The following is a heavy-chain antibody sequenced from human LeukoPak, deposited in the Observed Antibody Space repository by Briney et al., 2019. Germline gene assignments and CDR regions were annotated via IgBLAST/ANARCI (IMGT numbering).Heavy chain of an antibody. J-gene: IGHJ4*02. CDR3: ARYTTAGYSSGWYGPSFDY. CDR2: ISGNGGVI. Sequence: GGSLRLSCAASGFTFSDNYMTWVRQAPGKGLEWLSYISGNGGVIQYADSVKGRFTISRDNAKNSLYLQMNSLRAEDTAVYYCARYTTAGYSSGWYGPSFDYWGQGTLVTVSS. V-gene: IGHV3-11*04. CDR1: GFTFSDNY. D-gene: IGHD6-19*01.